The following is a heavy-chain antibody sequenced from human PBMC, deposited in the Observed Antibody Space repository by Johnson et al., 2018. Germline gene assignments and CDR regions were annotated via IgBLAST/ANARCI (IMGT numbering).Heavy chain of an antibody. J-gene: IGHJ1*01. V-gene: IGHV3-23*04. CDR3: AKSQRGIAVLLATYFQR. D-gene: IGHD6-19*01. CDR2: ISGSSGRT. Sequence: VQLVESGGGLIQPGGSLRLSCAASGFTFSSYAMSWVRQAPGMGLEWVSTISGSSGRTYYADSVKGRFSISRENSKNTLYLQMNSLRVEDTAVFYCAKSQRGIAVLLATYFQRWGQGTLVTVSS. CDR1: GFTFSSYA.